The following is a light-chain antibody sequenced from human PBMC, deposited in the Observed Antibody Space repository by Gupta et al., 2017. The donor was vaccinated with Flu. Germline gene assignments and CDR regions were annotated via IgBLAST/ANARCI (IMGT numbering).Light chain of an antibody. CDR2: KAS. V-gene: IGKV1-5*03. CDR1: QSISSR. CDR3: QQYKSYSGT. Sequence: DIQMTQSPSTLSASVGDRVTITCRASQSISSRLAWYQQKPGKAPKLLIYKASSLESGVPSRFSGSGSGTEFTLTISSLQPDDVATYYCQQYKSYSGTFGQGTKVEIK. J-gene: IGKJ1*01.